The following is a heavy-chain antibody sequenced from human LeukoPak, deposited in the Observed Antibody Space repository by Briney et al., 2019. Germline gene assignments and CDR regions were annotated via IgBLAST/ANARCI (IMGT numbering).Heavy chain of an antibody. Sequence: ASVKVSCKASGYTFTSYGISWVRQAPGQGLEWMGWISAYNGNTNYAQKLEGRLTITPPPSTSTAYLELTSLRSDHTAVYYCAREIGSYSHHDAFDILGQGTIVTVSS. V-gene: IGHV1-18*01. CDR2: ISAYNGNT. CDR3: AREIGSYSHHDAFDI. J-gene: IGHJ3*02. CDR1: GYTFTSYG. D-gene: IGHD2-21*01.